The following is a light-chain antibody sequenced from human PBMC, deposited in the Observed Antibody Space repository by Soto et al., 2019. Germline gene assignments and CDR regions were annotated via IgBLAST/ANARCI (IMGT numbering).Light chain of an antibody. Sequence: QSALTQPASVSGSPGQSITISCTGTSSDVGGYNYVSWYQHHPGKAPKLMIYDVSNRPSGVSNRFSGSKSGNTVSLTISGLQPEDEADYYCCSYTTSNTRQIVFGTGTKVTVL. CDR2: DVS. CDR1: SSDVGGYNY. J-gene: IGLJ1*01. V-gene: IGLV2-14*03. CDR3: CSYTTSNTRQIV.